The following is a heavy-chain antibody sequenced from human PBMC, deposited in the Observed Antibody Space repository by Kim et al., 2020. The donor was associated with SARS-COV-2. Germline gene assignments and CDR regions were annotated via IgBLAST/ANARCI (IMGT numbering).Heavy chain of an antibody. V-gene: IGHV1-69*04. CDR1: GGTFSSYA. J-gene: IGHJ3*02. CDR2: IIPILGIA. CDR3: ARGAGITGTTGWFDI. Sequence: SVKVSCKASGGTFSSYAISWVRQAPGQGLEWMGRIIPILGIANYAQKFQGRVTSTADKSTSTAYMELSSLRSEDTAVYYCARGAGITGTTGWFDIWGQGTMVTVSS. D-gene: IGHD1-7*01.